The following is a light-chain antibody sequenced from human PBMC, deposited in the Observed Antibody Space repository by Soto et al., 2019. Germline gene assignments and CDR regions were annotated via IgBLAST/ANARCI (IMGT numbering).Light chain of an antibody. V-gene: IGKV3-20*01. CDR1: QSVSSSF. Sequence: EIVLTQSPGTLSLSPGERATLSCRASQSVSSSFLAWYQHKPGQAPRLLIYGGSSRATGIADRFSGSGSVTDFTLTISRLEPEDGAVYYCQQYGSSPHTFGGGTKVEIK. CDR3: QQYGSSPHT. J-gene: IGKJ4*01. CDR2: GGS.